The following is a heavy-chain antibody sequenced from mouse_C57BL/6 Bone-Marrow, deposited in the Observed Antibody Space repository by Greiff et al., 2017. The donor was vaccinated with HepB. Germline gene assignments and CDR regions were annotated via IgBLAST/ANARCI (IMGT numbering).Heavy chain of an antibody. CDR1: GFTFSDYG. J-gene: IGHJ3*01. CDR3: ASREDYGFAY. V-gene: IGHV5-17*01. D-gene: IGHD2-4*01. CDR2: ISSGSSTI. Sequence: EVKLVESGGGLVKPGGSLKLSCAASGFTFSDYGMHWVRQAPEKGLEWVAYISSGSSTIYYADTVKGRFTISRDNAKNTLFLQMTSLRSEDTAMYYCASREDYGFAYWGQGTLVTVSA.